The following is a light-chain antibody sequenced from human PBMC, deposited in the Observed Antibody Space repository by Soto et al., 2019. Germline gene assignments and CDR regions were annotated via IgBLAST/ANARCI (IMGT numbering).Light chain of an antibody. CDR3: QQYHNWGT. CDR2: AAS. Sequence: EIEMTQFPATLSMSPGDRATLSCRASQSVGSNLAWYQQRPGQAPRLLIYAASTRATGFPARFSGSGSGTDFTLTINNLQSEDFAVYYCQQYHNWGTFGQGTKVEIK. J-gene: IGKJ1*01. V-gene: IGKV3-15*01. CDR1: QSVGSN.